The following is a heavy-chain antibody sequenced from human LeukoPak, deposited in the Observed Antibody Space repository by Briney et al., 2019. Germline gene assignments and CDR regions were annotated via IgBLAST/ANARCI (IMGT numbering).Heavy chain of an antibody. J-gene: IGHJ4*02. CDR3: ARDSAYSSSWYYFDY. CDR2: IYYSGSS. Sequence: SQTLSLTCTVSGGSINNGGYYWSWIRQHPGKGLEWIGYIYYSGSSYYNPSLRSRVTISVDTSKNHFSLKLSSVTAADTAVYYCARDSAYSSSWYYFDYWGQGTLVTVSS. V-gene: IGHV4-31*03. CDR1: GGSINNGGYY. D-gene: IGHD6-13*01.